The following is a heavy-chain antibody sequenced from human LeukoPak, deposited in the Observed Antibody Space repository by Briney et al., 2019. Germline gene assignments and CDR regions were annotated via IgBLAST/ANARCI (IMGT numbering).Heavy chain of an antibody. CDR3: ARGEGDGYNQVPHDY. D-gene: IGHD5-24*01. J-gene: IGHJ4*02. Sequence: GRSLRLSCSASGFTFSNYAMHWVRLAPGKGLEWVAVIAYDGTNKYYADSVKGRFTISRDNSKNTLYLQMNSLRAEDTAVYYCARGEGDGYNQVPHDYWGQGTLVTVSS. V-gene: IGHV3-30-3*01. CDR1: GFTFSNYA. CDR2: IAYDGTNK.